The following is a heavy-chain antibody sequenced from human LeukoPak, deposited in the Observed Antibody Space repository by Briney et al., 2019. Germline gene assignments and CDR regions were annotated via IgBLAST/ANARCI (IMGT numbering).Heavy chain of an antibody. D-gene: IGHD1-7*01. CDR3: ARAPEGTPTSWFDP. CDR2: ISAYNGNT. V-gene: IGHV1-18*01. J-gene: IGHJ5*02. Sequence: ASVKVSCKASGYTFTSYGIIWVRQAPGQGLEWMGWISAYNGNTNYAQKLQGRVTMTTDTSTSTAYMELRSLRSDDTAVYYCARAPEGTPTSWFDPWGQGTLVTVSS. CDR1: GYTFTSYG.